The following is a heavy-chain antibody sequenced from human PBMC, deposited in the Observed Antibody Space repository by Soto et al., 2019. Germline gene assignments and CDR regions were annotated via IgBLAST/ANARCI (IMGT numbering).Heavy chain of an antibody. V-gene: IGHV1-18*01. Sequence: ASVKVSCKAFGYSFSSYSITWLRQAPGQGLEWMGWISPYNGNTNYAQKLQGRVTMTTDTSTSTAYMELRSLRFDDTAVYYCARRSGYLDYWGQGTQVTVSS. CDR1: GYSFSSYS. CDR3: ARRSGYLDY. D-gene: IGHD3-22*01. CDR2: ISPYNGNT. J-gene: IGHJ4*02.